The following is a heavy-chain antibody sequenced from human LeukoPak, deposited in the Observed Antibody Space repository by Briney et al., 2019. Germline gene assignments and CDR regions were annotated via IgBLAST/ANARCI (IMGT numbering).Heavy chain of an antibody. V-gene: IGHV1-69*05. CDR1: GGTFSSYA. CDR3: ARLRDCSGGSCFHWFDP. D-gene: IGHD2-15*01. Sequence: ASVKVSCKASGGTFSSYAISWVRQAPGQGLEWMGGIIPIFGTASYAQKFQGRVTITTDESTSTAYMELSSLRSEDTAVYYCARLRDCSGGSCFHWFDPWGQGTLVTVSS. J-gene: IGHJ5*02. CDR2: IIPIFGTA.